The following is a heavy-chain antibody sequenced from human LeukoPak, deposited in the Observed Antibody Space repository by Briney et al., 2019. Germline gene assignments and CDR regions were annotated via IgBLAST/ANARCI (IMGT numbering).Heavy chain of an antibody. CDR3: ARDGDYVSSHRWFDP. D-gene: IGHD4-17*01. CDR2: IYYSGST. CDR1: GGSISSSSYY. J-gene: IGHJ5*02. V-gene: IGHV4-39*07. Sequence: PSETLSLTCTVSGGSISSSSYYWGWIRQPPGKGLEWIGSIYYSGSTYYNPSLKSRVTISVDTSKNQFSLKLSSVTAADTAVYYCARDGDYVSSHRWFDPWGQGTLVTVSS.